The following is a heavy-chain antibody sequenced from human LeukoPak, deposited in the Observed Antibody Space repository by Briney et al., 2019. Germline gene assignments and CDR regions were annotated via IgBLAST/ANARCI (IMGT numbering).Heavy chain of an antibody. CDR3: AKSAIAAVGNDYYDAMDA. CDR2: ISHDGTNK. V-gene: IGHV3-30*18. D-gene: IGHD6-13*01. Sequence: PGGSLSLSYAPTGFLFSSYGMHWARQAPGRGLVWVAVISHDGTNKHHADSVEGRFTISSDNSKNPPYLEMHSLCGDGPAVYYCAKSAIAAVGNDYYDAMDAGGRGTTVTVS. CDR1: GFLFSSYG. J-gene: IGHJ6*01.